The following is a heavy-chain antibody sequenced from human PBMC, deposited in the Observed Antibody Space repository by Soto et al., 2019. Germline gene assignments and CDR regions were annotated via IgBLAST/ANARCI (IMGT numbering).Heavy chain of an antibody. CDR2: FDPEDGET. CDR3: ETFEDYGEYRVIDY. V-gene: IGHV1-24*01. D-gene: IGHD4-17*01. J-gene: IGHJ4*02. CDR1: GYTLTELS. Sequence: ASVKVSCKVSGYTLTELSMHWVRQAPGKGLEWMGGFDPEDGETIYAQKFQGRVTMTEDTSTDTAYMELSSLRSEDTAVYYCETFEDYGEYRVIDYWGQGTLVTVSS.